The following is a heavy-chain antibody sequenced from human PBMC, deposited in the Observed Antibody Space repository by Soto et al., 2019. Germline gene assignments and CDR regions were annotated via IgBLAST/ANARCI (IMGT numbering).Heavy chain of an antibody. D-gene: IGHD3-3*01. V-gene: IGHV3-7*02. CDR3: ARASYYDFWSGYYELRY. J-gene: IGHJ4*02. CDR1: GFTFSSYW. CDR2: IKQDGSEK. Sequence: GGSLRLSCAASGFTFSSYWMSWVRQAPGKGLEWVANIKQDGSEKYYVDSVKGRFTISRDNAKNSLYLQMNSLRAEDTAVYYCARASYYDFWSGYYELRYWGQGTLVTVSS.